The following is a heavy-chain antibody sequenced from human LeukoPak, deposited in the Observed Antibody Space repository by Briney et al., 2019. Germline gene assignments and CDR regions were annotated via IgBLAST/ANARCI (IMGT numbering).Heavy chain of an antibody. CDR2: IYYSGST. Sequence: KTSETLSLTCTVSGGSISTNSDSWGWIRQPPGKGLEWIGSIYYSGSTYYNPSLKSRVTISVDTSKNQFSLKLSSVTAADTTVYYCARSQGHHRVPWFDPWGQGTLVTVSS. D-gene: IGHD1-14*01. CDR1: GGSISTNSDS. J-gene: IGHJ5*02. CDR3: ARSQGHHRVPWFDP. V-gene: IGHV4-39*01.